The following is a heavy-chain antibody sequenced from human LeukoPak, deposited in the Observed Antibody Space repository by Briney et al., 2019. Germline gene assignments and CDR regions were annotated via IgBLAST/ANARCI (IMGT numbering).Heavy chain of an antibody. D-gene: IGHD1-20*01. CDR1: GGTFSRYA. CDR2: IIPIFRTA. J-gene: IGHJ5*02. V-gene: IGHV1-69*05. CDR3: ARGGITGENNWFDP. Sequence: SVKVSSTASGGTFSRYAISWVRQAPGQGLERMGGIIPIFRTANYAQKFQGRLTITTDDSTSTAYMELSSLRSEDTAVYYCARGGITGENNWFDPWGQGTLVPVSS.